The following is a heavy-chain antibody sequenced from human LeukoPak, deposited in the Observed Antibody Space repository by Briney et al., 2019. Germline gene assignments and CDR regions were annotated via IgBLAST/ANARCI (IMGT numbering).Heavy chain of an antibody. CDR2: IIPIFGTA. D-gene: IGHD2-8*01. J-gene: IGHJ4*02. Sequence: SVKVSCKASGGTFSSYAISWVRQAPGQGLEWMGGIIPIFGTANYAQKFQGRVTITADESTSTAYMELSSLRSEDTAVYCCAGGATILVPHFDYWGQGTLVTVSS. V-gene: IGHV1-69*13. CDR1: GGTFSSYA. CDR3: AGGATILVPHFDY.